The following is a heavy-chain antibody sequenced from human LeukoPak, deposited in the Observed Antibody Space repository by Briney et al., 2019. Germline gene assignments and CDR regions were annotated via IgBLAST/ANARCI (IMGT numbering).Heavy chain of an antibody. Sequence: ASVKVSCKASGGTFSSYAISWVRQAPGQGLEWMGGIIPIFGTANYAQKFQGRVTITADESTSTAYMELSSLRSEDTAVYYCARGVKMFPFGGFFVSDMPGYYYGMDVWGKGTTVTVSS. CDR3: ARGVKMFPFGGFFVSDMPGYYYGMDV. J-gene: IGHJ6*04. V-gene: IGHV1-69*13. D-gene: IGHD3-16*02. CDR1: GGTFSSYA. CDR2: IIPIFGTA.